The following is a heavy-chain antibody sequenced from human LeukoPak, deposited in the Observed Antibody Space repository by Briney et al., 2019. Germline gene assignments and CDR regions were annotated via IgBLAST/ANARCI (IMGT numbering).Heavy chain of an antibody. CDR3: ARSYSSSSEGDWFDP. CDR2: INSDGSNT. J-gene: IGHJ5*02. V-gene: IGHV3-74*01. Sequence: GGSLRLSCAASGFTFSSYWMHWVRQGPGKGLVWVSRINSDGSNTNYADSVKGRFTISRDNAKNTLYLQMNSLRAEDTAVYYCARSYSSSSEGDWFDPWGQGTLVTVSS. CDR1: GFTFSSYW. D-gene: IGHD6-6*01.